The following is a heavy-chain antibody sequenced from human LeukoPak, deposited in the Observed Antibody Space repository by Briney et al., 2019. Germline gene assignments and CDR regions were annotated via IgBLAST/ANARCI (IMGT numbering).Heavy chain of an antibody. V-gene: IGHV3-9*01. CDR2: ISWNSGSI. D-gene: IGHD5-18*01. Sequence: GGSLRLSCAASGFTFDDYAMHWVRQAPGKGLEWVSGISWNSGSIGYADSVKGRFTISRDNAKNSLYLQMNSLRAEDTASYYCAKDMGRVQLWFGLDYWGQGTLVTVSS. CDR1: GFTFDDYA. CDR3: AKDMGRVQLWFGLDY. J-gene: IGHJ4*02.